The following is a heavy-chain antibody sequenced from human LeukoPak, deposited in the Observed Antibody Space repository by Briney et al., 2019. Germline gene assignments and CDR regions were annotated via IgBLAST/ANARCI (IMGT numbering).Heavy chain of an antibody. J-gene: IGHJ4*02. D-gene: IGHD2-2*01. CDR1: GGSFSGYY. V-gene: IGHV4-34*12. Sequence: TSETLSPTCAVYGGSFSGYYWSWIRQPPGKGLEWIGEIIHSGSTNYNPSLKSRVTISVDTSKNQFSLKLSSVTAADTAVYYCARAPGRPAAVFDYWGQGTLVTVSS. CDR3: ARAPGRPAAVFDY. CDR2: IIHSGST.